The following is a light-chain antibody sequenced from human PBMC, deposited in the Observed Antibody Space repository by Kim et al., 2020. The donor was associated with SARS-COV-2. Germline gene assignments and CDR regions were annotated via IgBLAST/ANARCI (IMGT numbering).Light chain of an antibody. CDR3: HQYNNWPQT. J-gene: IGKJ1*01. V-gene: IGKV3-15*01. CDR2: GTS. CDR1: QSVSSY. Sequence: GSPGERATLSCRASQSVSSYLAWYQQKPGQAPRLLIYGTSTRATGIPARFSGSGSGTEFTLTISSLQSEDFAFYYCHQYNNWPQTFGQGTKVDIK.